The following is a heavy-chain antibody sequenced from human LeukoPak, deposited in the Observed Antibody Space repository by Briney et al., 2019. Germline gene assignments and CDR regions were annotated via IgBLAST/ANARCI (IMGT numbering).Heavy chain of an antibody. J-gene: IGHJ4*02. CDR1: GGTFSSYT. CDR2: IIPILGIA. D-gene: IGHD3-10*01. V-gene: IGHV1-69*02. Sequence: SVKVSCKASGGTFSSYTISWVRQAPGQGLEWMARIIPILGIANYAQKFQGRVTITADKSTSTAYMELSSLRSEDTAVYYCARVPLRITMVRGVTTPFQHSYFDYWGQGTLVTVSS. CDR3: ARVPLRITMVRGVTTPFQHSYFDY.